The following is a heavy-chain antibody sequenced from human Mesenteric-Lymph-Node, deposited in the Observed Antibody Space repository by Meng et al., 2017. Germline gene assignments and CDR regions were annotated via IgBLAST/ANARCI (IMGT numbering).Heavy chain of an antibody. CDR2: INAGNGNT. Sequence: ASVKVSCKASGYTFTSYAMHWVRQAPGQRLEWMGWINAGNGNTKYSQKFQGRVTMTTDTSTSTAYMELRSLRPDDTAVYYCARAAGGATPRYWGQGTLVTVSS. V-gene: IGHV1-3*01. D-gene: IGHD1-26*01. J-gene: IGHJ4*02. CDR3: ARAAGGATPRY. CDR1: GYTFTSYA.